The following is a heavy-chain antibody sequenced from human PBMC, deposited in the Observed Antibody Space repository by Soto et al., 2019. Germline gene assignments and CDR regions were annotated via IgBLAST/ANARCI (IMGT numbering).Heavy chain of an antibody. CDR3: AKSLWAPRDEVALDAGPAFDI. D-gene: IGHD3-16*01. Sequence: QVQLVESGGGVVQPGRSLRLSCAASGFTFSSYGMHWVRQAPGKGLEWVAVIWYDGSNKYYADSVKGRFTISRDNSKNTLYLQMNSLRAEDTAVYYCAKSLWAPRDEVALDAGPAFDIWGQGTMVTVSS. V-gene: IGHV3-33*06. CDR1: GFTFSSYG. J-gene: IGHJ3*02. CDR2: IWYDGSNK.